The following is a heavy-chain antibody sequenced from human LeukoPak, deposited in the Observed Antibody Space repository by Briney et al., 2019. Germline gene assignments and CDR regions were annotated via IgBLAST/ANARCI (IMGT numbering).Heavy chain of an antibody. D-gene: IGHD3-9*01. CDR1: GYTFTSYG. V-gene: IGHV1-18*01. J-gene: IGHJ4*02. CDR3: ARDMDDILTGYPVN. Sequence: ASVKVSCKASGYTFTSYGISWVRQALGQGLEWMGWISAYNGNTNYAQKLQGRVTMTTDTSTSTAYMELRSLRSDDTAVYYCARDMDDILTGYPVNWGQGTLVTVSS. CDR2: ISAYNGNT.